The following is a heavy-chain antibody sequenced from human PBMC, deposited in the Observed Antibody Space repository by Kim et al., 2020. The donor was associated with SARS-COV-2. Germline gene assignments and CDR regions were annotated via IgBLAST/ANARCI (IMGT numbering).Heavy chain of an antibody. CDR2: IWYDGSNK. D-gene: IGHD5-12*01. CDR3: ARGPIVATNHPYFDY. CDR1: GFTFSSYG. V-gene: IGHV3-33*01. Sequence: GGSLRLSCAASGFTFSSYGMHWVRQAPGKGLEWVAVIWYDGSNKYYADSVKGRFTISRDNSKNTLYLQMNSLRAEDTAVYYCARGPIVATNHPYFDYWGQGTLVTVSS. J-gene: IGHJ4*02.